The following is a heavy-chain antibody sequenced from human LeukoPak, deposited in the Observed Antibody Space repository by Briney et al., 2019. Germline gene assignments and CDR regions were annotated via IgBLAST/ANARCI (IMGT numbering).Heavy chain of an antibody. CDR1: GGTFSSYA. CDR2: IIPIFGTA. Sequence: SVKVSFKASGGTFSSYAISWVRQAPGQGLEWMGGIIPIFGTANYAQKFQGRVTITADESTSTAYMELSSLRSEDTAVYYCATALPSPITNDYYDSSGIYPPIFDYWGQGTLVTVSS. J-gene: IGHJ4*02. D-gene: IGHD3-22*01. CDR3: ATALPSPITNDYYDSSGIYPPIFDY. V-gene: IGHV1-69*13.